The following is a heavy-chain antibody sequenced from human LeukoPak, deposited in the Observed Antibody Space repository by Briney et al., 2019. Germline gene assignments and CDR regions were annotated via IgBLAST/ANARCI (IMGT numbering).Heavy chain of an antibody. CDR1: GFTFSGYA. D-gene: IGHD1-1*01. J-gene: IGHJ4*02. V-gene: IGHV3-30*04. CDR2: ISYDGSNK. CDR3: ARGKTGTLDY. Sequence: GGSLRLSCAASGFTFSGYAMHWVRQAPGKGLEWVAVISYDGSNKYYADSVKGRFTISRDNSKNTLYLQMNSLRAEDTAVYYCARGKTGTLDYWGQGTLVTVSS.